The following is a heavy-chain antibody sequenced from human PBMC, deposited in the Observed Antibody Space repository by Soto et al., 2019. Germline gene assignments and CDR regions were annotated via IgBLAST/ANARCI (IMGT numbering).Heavy chain of an antibody. CDR2: ISTTGTTT. CDR1: GFTFSDYY. D-gene: IGHD6-13*01. V-gene: IGHV3-11*01. CDR3: ARLRRGSSWYLDY. J-gene: IGHJ4*02. Sequence: SLRLSCAASGFTFSDYYMSWIRQAPGKGLEWVSYISTTGTTTNYADSMKGRFTISRDNAKNSLYLQMNSPRPEDTAVYYCARLRRGSSWYLDYWGRGTQVTVSS.